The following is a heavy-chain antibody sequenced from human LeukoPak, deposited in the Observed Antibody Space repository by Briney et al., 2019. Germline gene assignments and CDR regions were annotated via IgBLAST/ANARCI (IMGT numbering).Heavy chain of an antibody. J-gene: IGHJ4*02. D-gene: IGHD1-26*01. CDR3: ARDGPPRGAYYFDY. CDR2: IWYDGSNK. V-gene: IGHV3-33*01. CDR1: GFTFSSYG. Sequence: GGSLRLSCAASGFTFSSYGMHWVRQAPGKGLEWVAVIWYDGSNKYYADSVKGRFTISRDNSKNTLYLQMYSLRAEDTAVYYCARDGPPRGAYYFDYWGQGTLVTVSS.